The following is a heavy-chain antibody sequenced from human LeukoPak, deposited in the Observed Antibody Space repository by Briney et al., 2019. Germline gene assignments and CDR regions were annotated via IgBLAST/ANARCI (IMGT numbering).Heavy chain of an antibody. J-gene: IGHJ6*03. CDR1: GGSISSYY. CDR2: IYYSGST. V-gene: IGHV4-59*01. D-gene: IGHD3-3*01. CDR3: ARGRHDFWSGYYNYYYMDV. Sequence: SETLSLTCTVSGGSISSYYWSWIRQPPGKGLEWIGYIYYSGSTNYNPSLKSRVTISVDTSKNQFSLKLSSVTAADTAVYYCARGRHDFWSGYYNYYYMDVWGKGTTVTVSS.